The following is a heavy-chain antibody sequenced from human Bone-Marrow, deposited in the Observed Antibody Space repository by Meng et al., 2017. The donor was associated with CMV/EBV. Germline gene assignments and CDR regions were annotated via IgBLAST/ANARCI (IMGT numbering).Heavy chain of an antibody. Sequence: GESLKISCAASGFTFSSYSMNWVRQAPGKGLEWVSYISSSSSTIYYADSVKGRFTISRDNVKNSLYLQMNSLRAEDTAVYYCARDYNFIGFDPWGQGTLVTVSS. V-gene: IGHV3-48*04. D-gene: IGHD3-10*01. CDR1: GFTFSSYS. CDR2: ISSSSSTI. CDR3: ARDYNFIGFDP. J-gene: IGHJ5*02.